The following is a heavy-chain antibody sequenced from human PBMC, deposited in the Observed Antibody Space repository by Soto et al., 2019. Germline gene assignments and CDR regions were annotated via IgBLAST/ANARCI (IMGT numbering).Heavy chain of an antibody. CDR3: ARKMTTVTNDASDI. J-gene: IGHJ3*02. Sequence: EVQLVQSGAEVKKPGESLRISCKGSAYNFTNYLISWVRQMPGKGLEWMGRIDPSDSYTKYSPSFQGHVTISADKSINTAYLQWSSLKASDTAMYYCARKMTTVTNDASDIWGQGTMVTVSS. CDR2: IDPSDSYT. CDR1: AYNFTNYL. V-gene: IGHV5-10-1*01. D-gene: IGHD4-4*01.